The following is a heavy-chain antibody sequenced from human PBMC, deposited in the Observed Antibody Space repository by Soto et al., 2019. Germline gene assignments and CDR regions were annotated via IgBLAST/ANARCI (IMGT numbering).Heavy chain of an antibody. CDR2: IYTSGST. V-gene: IGHV4-4*07. D-gene: IGHD3-22*01. J-gene: IGHJ4*02. Sequence: WETLSLTCTVSGGSISSYYWSWIRQPAGKGLEWIGRIYTSGSTNYNPSLKSRVTMSVDTSKNQFSLKLSSVTAADTAVYYCARGYRYDSSGELDYWGQGTQVTVSS. CDR1: GGSISSYY. CDR3: ARGYRYDSSGELDY.